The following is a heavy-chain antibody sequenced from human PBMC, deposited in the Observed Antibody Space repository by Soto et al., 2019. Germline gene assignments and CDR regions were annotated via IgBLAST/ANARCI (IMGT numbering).Heavy chain of an antibody. CDR3: ARVYMDTSMVDFDY. J-gene: IGHJ4*02. CDR2: IHYSGST. CDR1: GGSVSSGRYY. D-gene: IGHD5-18*01. V-gene: IGHV4-61*01. Sequence: QVQLQESGPGLVKPSETLSLTCTVSGGSVSSGRYYWSWIRQPPGKGLEWIGYIHYSGSTNYNPSLKSRATISGDTSKHQFSLKLSSVTAADTAVYHCARVYMDTSMVDFDYWGQGTLVTVSS.